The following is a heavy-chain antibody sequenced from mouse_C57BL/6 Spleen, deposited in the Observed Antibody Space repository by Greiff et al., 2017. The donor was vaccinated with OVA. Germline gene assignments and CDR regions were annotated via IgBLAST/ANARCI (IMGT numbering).Heavy chain of an antibody. J-gene: IGHJ1*03. D-gene: IGHD1-1*01. CDR2: IYPRSGNT. Sequence: QVHVKQSGAELARPGASVKLSCKASGYTFTSYGISWVKQRTGQGLEWIGEIYPRSGNTYYNEKFKGKATLTADKSSSTAYMELRSLTSEDSAVYFCAPITTVVATDFDVWGTGTTVTVSS. CDR1: GYTFTSYG. CDR3: APITTVVATDFDV. V-gene: IGHV1-81*01.